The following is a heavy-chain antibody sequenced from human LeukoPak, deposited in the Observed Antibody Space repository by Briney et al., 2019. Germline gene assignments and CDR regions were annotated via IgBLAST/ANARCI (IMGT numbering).Heavy chain of an antibody. CDR1: GGSINSGNYY. V-gene: IGHV4-61*02. D-gene: IGHD3-22*01. Sequence: SQTLSLTCTVSGGSINSGNYYWTWIRQPAGKRLVYIGRIYTSGAISYRPSLKSRIIISADTSKNQLSLNLNSVTAADTAVYYCAAMIGYFDYWGQGILVTVSS. CDR3: AAMIGYFDY. CDR2: IYTSGAI. J-gene: IGHJ4*02.